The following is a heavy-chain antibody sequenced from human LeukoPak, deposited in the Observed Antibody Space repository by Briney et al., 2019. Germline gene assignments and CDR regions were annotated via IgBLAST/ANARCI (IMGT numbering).Heavy chain of an antibody. D-gene: IGHD5-18*01. Sequence: SVKVSCKASGGTFSSYAISWVRQAPGQGLEWMGGIIPIFGTANYAQKFQGRVTITADESASTAYMELSSLRSEDTAVYYCAREGGGYSSYQSMDVWGKGTTVTVSS. CDR3: AREGGGYSSYQSMDV. V-gene: IGHV1-69*01. J-gene: IGHJ6*04. CDR2: IIPIFGTA. CDR1: GGTFSSYA.